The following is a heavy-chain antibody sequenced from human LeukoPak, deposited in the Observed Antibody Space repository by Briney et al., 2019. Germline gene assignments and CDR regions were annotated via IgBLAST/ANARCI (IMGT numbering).Heavy chain of an antibody. Sequence: SETLSLTCSVSGDSISRGDSYWGWIRQYPGKVLEWIGSIYHVGNPYNNPSLNSRRVTMSVDPPKNQFSLKLTSVTAADTAVYFCARLSIAKRAMDVWGQGTTVTVSS. D-gene: IGHD2-21*01. CDR2: IYHVGNP. CDR3: ARLSIAKRAMDV. V-gene: IGHV4-39*01. CDR1: GDSISRGDSY. J-gene: IGHJ6*02.